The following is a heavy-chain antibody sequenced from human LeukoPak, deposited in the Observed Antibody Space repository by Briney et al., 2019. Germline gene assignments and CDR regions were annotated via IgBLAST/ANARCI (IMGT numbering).Heavy chain of an antibody. CDR2: ISSSSSYI. D-gene: IGHD4-17*01. CDR3: ARANLDYGDLYFDY. J-gene: IGHJ4*02. CDR1: GFTFSSYS. V-gene: IGHV3-21*01. Sequence: GGSLSLSCAASGFTFSSYSMNWVRQAPGKGLEWDSSISSSSSYIYYADSVKGRFTISRDNAKNSLYLQMNSLRAEDTAVYYCARANLDYGDLYFDYWGQGTLVTVSS.